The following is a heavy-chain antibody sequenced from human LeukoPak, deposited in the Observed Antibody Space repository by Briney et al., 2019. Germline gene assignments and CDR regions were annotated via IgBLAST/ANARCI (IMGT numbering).Heavy chain of an antibody. D-gene: IGHD6-13*01. V-gene: IGHV3-53*01. J-gene: IGHJ4*02. Sequence: PGGSLRLSCAASGFTVSSNYMSWVRQAPGKGLEWVSVTYSGGSTYYADSVKGRFTISRDNSKNTLYLQMNSLRAEDTAVYYCARARRPIAAAGTFFDYWGQGTLVTVSS. CDR1: GFTVSSNY. CDR3: ARARRPIAAAGTFFDY. CDR2: TYSGGST.